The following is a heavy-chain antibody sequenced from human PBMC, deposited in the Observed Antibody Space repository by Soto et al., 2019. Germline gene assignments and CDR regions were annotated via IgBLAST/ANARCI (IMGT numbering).Heavy chain of an antibody. V-gene: IGHV2-5*02. CDR1: GFSLSTSGVG. CDR2: IYWDDDK. Sequence: QITLKESGPTLVKPTQTLTLTCTFSGFSLSTSGVGVGWIRQPPGKALEWLALIYWDDDKRYSPSLKSRLTITQDTTKNQVVLTMTNMDPVDTATYYCAHRPSYCSGGSCDSGFDYWGQGTLVTVSS. CDR3: AHRPSYCSGGSCDSGFDY. J-gene: IGHJ4*02. D-gene: IGHD2-15*01.